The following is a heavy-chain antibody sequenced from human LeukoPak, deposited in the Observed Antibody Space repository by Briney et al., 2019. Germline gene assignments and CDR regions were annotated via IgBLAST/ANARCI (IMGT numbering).Heavy chain of an antibody. CDR1: GFSFSNYW. CDR3: ARALGDI. Sequence: PGGSLTLSRAASGFSFSNYWMHWVRQAPGKGLVWVSRINGDGRSTSYGDPVKGPFTVSRDNSKNTLYLRRNGIRVEDTAVYVSARALGDIRGQGTLGTVSS. J-gene: IGHJ4*02. CDR2: INGDGRST. V-gene: IGHV3-74*01.